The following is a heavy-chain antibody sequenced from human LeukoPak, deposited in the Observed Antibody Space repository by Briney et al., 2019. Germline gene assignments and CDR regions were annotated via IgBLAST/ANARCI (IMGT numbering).Heavy chain of an antibody. Sequence: GGSLRLSCAASGFTFGSPWMHWVRQAPGKGLVWVSRINSDGSATAYADSVKGRFTISRDNAKNSLFLQMNSLRAEDTAVYYCARGGLLWFGDSRTDFWGQGTLVTVPS. CDR2: INSDGSAT. CDR3: ARGGLLWFGDSRTDF. V-gene: IGHV3-74*01. CDR1: GFTFGSPW. D-gene: IGHD3-10*01. J-gene: IGHJ4*02.